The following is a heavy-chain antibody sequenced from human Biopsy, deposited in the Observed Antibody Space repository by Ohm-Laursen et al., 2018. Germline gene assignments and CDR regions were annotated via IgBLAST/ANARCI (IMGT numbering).Heavy chain of an antibody. V-gene: IGHV1-18*01. J-gene: IGHJ4*02. CDR1: GHTFRSYN. Sequence: SVKVSCKASGHTFRSYNFDWVRQASGQGLEWMGWIRPLNGDTKYGQKFQDRVTMTTDTSTSTVYMELTSLRSDDTAVYYRARGEVTFGELIVSLDSWGQGTLVTVSS. D-gene: IGHD3-16*02. CDR3: ARGEVTFGELIVSLDS. CDR2: IRPLNGDT.